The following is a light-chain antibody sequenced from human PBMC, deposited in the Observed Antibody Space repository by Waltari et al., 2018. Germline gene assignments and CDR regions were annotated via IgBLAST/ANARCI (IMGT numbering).Light chain of an antibody. Sequence: EIVLTQSPGTLSLAPGERATLSCRASQSVSRTLAWYQQKPGPAPSLLIYAASTRATGIPDRFSGSGSGTDFSLTISRLEHEDFAVYYCQHYVRLPATFGQGTKVEIK. J-gene: IGKJ1*01. CDR3: QHYVRLPAT. V-gene: IGKV3-20*01. CDR1: QSVSRT. CDR2: AAS.